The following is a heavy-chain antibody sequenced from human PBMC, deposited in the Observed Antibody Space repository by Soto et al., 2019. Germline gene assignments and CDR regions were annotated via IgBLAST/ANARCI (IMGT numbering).Heavy chain of an antibody. CDR3: ASGLHGIDY. J-gene: IGHJ4*02. D-gene: IGHD4-4*01. Sequence: GGALRLPCAASGFTFSSYALSWVRQAPGKGLEWVSAISGSGGSTYYADSVKGRFTISRDNSKNTLYLQMNSLRAEDTAVYYCASGLHGIDYWGQGTLVTVSS. CDR1: GFTFSSYA. V-gene: IGHV3-23*01. CDR2: ISGSGGST.